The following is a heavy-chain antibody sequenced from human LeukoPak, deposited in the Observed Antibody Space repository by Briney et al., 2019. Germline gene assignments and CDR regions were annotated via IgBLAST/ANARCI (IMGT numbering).Heavy chain of an antibody. V-gene: IGHV3-11*06. Sequence: GGSLRLSCAASGFTFSDNYMSWIRQAPGRGLEWVSYISGSTTDTNYADSVRGRFTVSRDNAKNALYLQMDSLTAEDTAIYYCIKNTRTPTYWGQGVLVTVSS. CDR3: IKNTRTPTY. CDR1: GFTFSDNY. D-gene: IGHD1-14*01. J-gene: IGHJ4*02. CDR2: ISGSTTDT.